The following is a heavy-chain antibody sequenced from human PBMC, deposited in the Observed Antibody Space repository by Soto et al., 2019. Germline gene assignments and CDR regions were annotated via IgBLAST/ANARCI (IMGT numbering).Heavy chain of an antibody. CDR3: AKDRRDSSGYPIIYYYYGMDV. CDR2: ISGSGGST. D-gene: IGHD3-22*01. Sequence: GGSLRLSCAASGFTFSSYAMSWVRQAPGKGLEWVSAISGSGGSTYYADSVKGRFTISRDNSKNTLYLQMNSLRAEDTAVYYCAKDRRDSSGYPIIYYYYGMDVWGQGTTVTVS. V-gene: IGHV3-23*01. J-gene: IGHJ6*02. CDR1: GFTFSSYA.